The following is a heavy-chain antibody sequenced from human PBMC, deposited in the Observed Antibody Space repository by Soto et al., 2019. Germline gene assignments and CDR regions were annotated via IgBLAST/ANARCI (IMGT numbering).Heavy chain of an antibody. CDR2: TSYTGNN. Sequence: SETLSLTCIVSGGSITSFHWSWIRQFTGKGLAWVAYTSYTGNNHSNTTLRSRVTITMSTSKNHLPLKFTAMTAANTAVYYCARDMHAGSTHCFDPCGQGTLVTVS. CDR1: GGSITSFH. CDR3: ARDMHAGSTHCFDP. J-gene: IGHJ5*02. V-gene: IGHV4-59*01.